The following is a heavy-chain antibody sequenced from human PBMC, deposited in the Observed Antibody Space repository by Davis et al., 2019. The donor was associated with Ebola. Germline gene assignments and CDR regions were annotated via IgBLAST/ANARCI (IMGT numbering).Heavy chain of an antibody. V-gene: IGHV4-59*01. D-gene: IGHD3-16*01. CDR3: ARGGNWFDP. Sequence: PSETLSLTCTVSGGSISTYYWSWIRQPPGKGLEWIGYIHYSGSANYNPSLKSRVSISIDTSKNQFSLKVDSVTAADTAVYYCARGGNWFDPWGQGTLVTVSS. J-gene: IGHJ5*02. CDR2: IHYSGSA. CDR1: GGSISTYY.